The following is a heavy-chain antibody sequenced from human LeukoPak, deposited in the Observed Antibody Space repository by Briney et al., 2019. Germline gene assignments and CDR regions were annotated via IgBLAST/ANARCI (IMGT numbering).Heavy chain of an antibody. CDR3: AREYRWFGELLTSGKEYYFDY. V-gene: IGHV1-2*02. CDR2: MNPNSGGT. J-gene: IGHJ4*02. Sequence: ASVKVSCKASGYTFTGYYMHWVRQAPGQGREWMGWMNPNSGGTNYAQKFQGRFTMTRDTSISTAYMELSSLRSEDTAVYYCAREYRWFGELLTSGKEYYFDYWGQGTLVTVSS. D-gene: IGHD3-10*01. CDR1: GYTFTGYY.